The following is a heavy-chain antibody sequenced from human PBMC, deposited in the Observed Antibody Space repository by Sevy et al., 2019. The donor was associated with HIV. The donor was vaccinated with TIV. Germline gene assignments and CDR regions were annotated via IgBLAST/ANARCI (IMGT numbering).Heavy chain of an antibody. CDR3: ARGATFYSDSSGRDLSVLGAFDI. CDR2: IFSGGGT. Sequence: GGSLRLSCAASGFTVSSNYMSWVRQAPGKGLEWVSIIFSGGGTYYADSVQGRFTISRDNSKNMVYLQMNILRAEDTAVFYCARGATFYSDSSGRDLSVLGAFDIWGRGTMVTVSS. D-gene: IGHD3-22*01. CDR1: GFTVSSNY. V-gene: IGHV3-53*01. J-gene: IGHJ3*02.